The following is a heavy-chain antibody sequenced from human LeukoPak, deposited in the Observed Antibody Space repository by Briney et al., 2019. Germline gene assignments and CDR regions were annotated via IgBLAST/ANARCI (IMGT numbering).Heavy chain of an antibody. J-gene: IGHJ5*02. D-gene: IGHD3-3*01. V-gene: IGHV3-20*04. Sequence: GGSLRLSCAASGFTFDDYGMSWVRQAPGKGLEWVSGINWNGGSTGYADSVKGRFTISRDNAKSSLYLQMNSLRAEDTAIYFCAREGITIFGVANSNWFDPWGQGTLVTVSS. CDR2: INWNGGST. CDR3: AREGITIFGVANSNWFDP. CDR1: GFTFDDYG.